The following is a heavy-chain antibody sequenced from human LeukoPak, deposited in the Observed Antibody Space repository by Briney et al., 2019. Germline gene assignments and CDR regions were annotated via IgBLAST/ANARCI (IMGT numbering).Heavy chain of an antibody. CDR1: GYTFTSYG. Sequence: ASVKVSCKASGYTFTSYGISWVRQAPGQGLEWMGWISAYNGNTNYAQKLQGRVTMTTDTSTSTAYMELRSLRSGDTAVYYCARDRRNYDSSGKPSYFDLWGRGTLVTVSS. CDR3: ARDRRNYDSSGKPSYFDL. D-gene: IGHD3-22*01. J-gene: IGHJ2*01. CDR2: ISAYNGNT. V-gene: IGHV1-18*01.